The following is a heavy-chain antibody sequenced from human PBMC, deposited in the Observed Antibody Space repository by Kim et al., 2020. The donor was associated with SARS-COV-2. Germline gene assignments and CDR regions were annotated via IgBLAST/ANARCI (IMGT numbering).Heavy chain of an antibody. D-gene: IGHD4-17*01. V-gene: IGHV1-18*01. CDR3: ARDDYGDYANIDY. J-gene: IGHJ4*02. Sequence: YAQKLQGRVTMTTDTSASTAYMELRSLRSDDTAVYYCARDDYGDYANIDYWGQGTLVTVSS.